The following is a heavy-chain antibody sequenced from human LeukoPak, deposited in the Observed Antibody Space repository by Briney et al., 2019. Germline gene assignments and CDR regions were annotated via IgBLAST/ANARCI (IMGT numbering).Heavy chain of an antibody. CDR2: INPSGGST. V-gene: IGHV1-46*01. D-gene: IGHD2-2*01. J-gene: IGHJ4*02. CDR1: GYTFTSYY. CDR3: ARDSVVPAAPPVYFGY. Sequence: ASVKVSCKASGYTFTSYYKHWVRQAPGQGLEWMGIINPSGGSTSYAQKFQGRVTMTRDTSTSTVYMDLSSLRSEDTAVYYCARDSVVPAAPPVYFGYWGQGTLVTVSS.